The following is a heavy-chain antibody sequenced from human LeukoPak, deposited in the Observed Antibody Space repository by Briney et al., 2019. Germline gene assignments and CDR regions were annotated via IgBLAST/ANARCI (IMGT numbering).Heavy chain of an antibody. CDR1: GFTFSTYV. J-gene: IGHJ4*02. V-gene: IGHV3-23*01. Sequence: GGSLRLSCAASGFTFSTYVMNWVRQAPGKGLEWVSHITTGDSTYYPDSVKGRFTVSRDNSKNTLYLQMNTLRAEDTAIYYCAKVLYSSGWSGDYFDYWGQGTLVTVSS. CDR3: AKVLYSSGWSGDYFDY. D-gene: IGHD6-19*01. CDR2: ITTGDST.